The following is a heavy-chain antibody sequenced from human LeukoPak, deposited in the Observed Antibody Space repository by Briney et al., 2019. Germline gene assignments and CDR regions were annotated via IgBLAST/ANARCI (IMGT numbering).Heavy chain of an antibody. J-gene: IGHJ4*02. CDR2: ISGSGGST. V-gene: IGHV3-23*01. D-gene: IGHD3-10*01. Sequence: GGSLRLSCAASGFTFSSYAMSWVRQAPGKGLEWVSAISGSGGSTYYADSVKGRFTISRDNSKNTLYLQMNSLRAEDTAVYYCASSGVIAYYFDYWGQGTLVTVSS. CDR3: ASSGVIAYYFDY. CDR1: GFTFSSYA.